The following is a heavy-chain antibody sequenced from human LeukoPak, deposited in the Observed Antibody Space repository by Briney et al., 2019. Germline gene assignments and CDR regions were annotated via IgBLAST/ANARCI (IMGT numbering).Heavy chain of an antibody. CDR1: GFIFTDFW. Sequence: GGSLRLSCTASGFIFTDFWMSWVRQAPGEGLEWVANIRQDGGAKNYVDSVKGRFTISRDNAKKSLYLQMNSLRAEDTAVYYCAPPPIAATGSWGQGTLVTVSS. J-gene: IGHJ4*02. V-gene: IGHV3-7*01. CDR2: IRQDGGAK. D-gene: IGHD6-13*01. CDR3: APPPIAATGS.